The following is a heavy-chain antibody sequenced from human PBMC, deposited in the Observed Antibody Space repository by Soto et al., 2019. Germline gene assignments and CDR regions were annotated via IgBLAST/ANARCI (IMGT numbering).Heavy chain of an antibody. V-gene: IGHV3-74*01. J-gene: IGHJ6*02. D-gene: IGHD4-17*01. CDR2: INSDGSST. CDR1: GFSFSSYW. CDR3: AKRTGDDYGDYYYGMDV. Sequence: PGGSLRLSCAASGFSFSSYWMHWVRHAPGKGLVWVSRINSDGSSTTYADSVKGRFTISRDNAKNTLYLQMNSLRPEDTAVYYCAKRTGDDYGDYYYGMDVWGQGTTVTVSS.